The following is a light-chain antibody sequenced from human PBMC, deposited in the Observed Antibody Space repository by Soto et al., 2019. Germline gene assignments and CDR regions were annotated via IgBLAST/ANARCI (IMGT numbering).Light chain of an antibody. Sequence: EIVMKQSPATLSVSPGERATLSCRASQSVSSNLAWYQQKPGQAPRLLIYGASSRATGIPDRFSGSGSGTDFTLTISSLQPEDFATYFCQQSFIKPWTFGQGTKVDIK. CDR2: GAS. V-gene: IGKV3D-15*01. CDR1: QSVSSN. J-gene: IGKJ1*01. CDR3: QQSFIKPWT.